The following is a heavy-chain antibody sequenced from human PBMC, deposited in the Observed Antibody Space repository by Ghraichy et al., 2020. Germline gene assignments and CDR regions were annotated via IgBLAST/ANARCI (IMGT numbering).Heavy chain of an antibody. J-gene: IGHJ4*02. CDR3: ARLGYCTNGVCLGYFDY. V-gene: IGHV1-46*01. D-gene: IGHD2-8*01. CDR2: INPSGGST. CDR1: GYTFTSYY. Sequence: ASVKVSCKASGYTFTSYYMHWVRQAAGQGLEWMGIINPSGGSTSYAQKFQGRVTMTRDTSTSTVYMELSSLRSEDTAVYYCARLGYCTNGVCLGYFDYWGQGTLVTVSS.